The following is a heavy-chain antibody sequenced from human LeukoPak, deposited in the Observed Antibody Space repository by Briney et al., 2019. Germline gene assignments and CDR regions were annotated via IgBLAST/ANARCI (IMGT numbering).Heavy chain of an antibody. D-gene: IGHD3-3*01. CDR3: ARDMAAYYDFWSGYSARKIPHAFDI. J-gene: IGHJ3*02. Sequence: SETLSLTCTVPGGSISSYYWSWIRQPAGKGLEWIGRIYTSGSTNYNPSLKSRVTMSVDTSKNQFSLKLSSVTAADTAVYYCARDMAAYYDFWSGYSARKIPHAFDIWGQGTMVTVSS. CDR1: GGSISSYY. V-gene: IGHV4-4*07. CDR2: IYTSGST.